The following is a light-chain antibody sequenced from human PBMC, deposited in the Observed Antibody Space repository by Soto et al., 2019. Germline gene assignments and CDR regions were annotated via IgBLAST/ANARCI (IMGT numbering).Light chain of an antibody. CDR3: QQYESFPRT. CDR2: KAS. V-gene: IGKV1-5*03. Sequence: DIQMTKSPSTLSASVGDRVTITCRASQSINNWLAWYQQKPGKAPKLFIFKASTLESGVPSRFSGSGSGTEFTHSISSLQPDDFVTYFCQQYESFPRTFGQGTKVEIK. CDR1: QSINNW. J-gene: IGKJ1*01.